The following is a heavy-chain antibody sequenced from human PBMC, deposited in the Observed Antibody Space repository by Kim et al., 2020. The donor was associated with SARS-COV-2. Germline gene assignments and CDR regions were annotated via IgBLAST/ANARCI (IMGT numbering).Heavy chain of an antibody. CDR3: ARADVTTVTSANAFDI. D-gene: IGHD4-17*01. J-gene: IGHJ3*02. V-gene: IGHV1-69*01. Sequence: KFQGRVTITADESTSTAYMELSSLRSEDTAVYYCARADVTTVTSANAFDIWGQGTMVTVSS.